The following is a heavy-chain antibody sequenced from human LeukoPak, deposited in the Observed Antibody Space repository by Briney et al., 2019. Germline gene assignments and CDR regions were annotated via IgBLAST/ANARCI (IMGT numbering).Heavy chain of an antibody. V-gene: IGHV4-59*01. Sequence: SETLSLTCTVSGGSISSYYWSWIRQPPGKGLEWIGYIYYSGSTNYNPSLKSRVTISVDTSKNQFSLKLSSVTAADTAVYYCARVRSRILTFDYWGQGTLVTVSS. CDR1: GGSISSYY. CDR3: ARVRSRILTFDY. CDR2: IYYSGST. J-gene: IGHJ4*02. D-gene: IGHD2-15*01.